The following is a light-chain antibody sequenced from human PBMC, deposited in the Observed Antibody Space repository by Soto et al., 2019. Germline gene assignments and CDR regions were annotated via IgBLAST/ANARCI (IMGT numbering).Light chain of an antibody. CDR3: QQYNSYPET. Sequence: DIQMTQSPSTLSASVGDRVTITCRASQSISSWLAWYQQKPGKAPKLLVYDAYSLESGVTSRFSGSGSGTEFTLTISSLQPDDFATYYCQQYNSYPETFGQGTKMEIK. V-gene: IGKV1-5*01. J-gene: IGKJ2*01. CDR1: QSISSW. CDR2: DAY.